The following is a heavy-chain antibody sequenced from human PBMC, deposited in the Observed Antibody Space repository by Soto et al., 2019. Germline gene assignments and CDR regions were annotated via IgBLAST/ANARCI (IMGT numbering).Heavy chain of an antibody. CDR3: ARDRERGYSYGPQGY. J-gene: IGHJ4*02. D-gene: IGHD5-18*01. Sequence: GASVKLSCAASGGTFSSNAISWVRQAPEQGLEWMGGIIPIFGTANYAQKFQGRVTITADESTSTAYMELSSLRSEDTAVYYCARDRERGYSYGPQGYWGQGTLVTVSS. CDR1: GGTFSSNA. V-gene: IGHV1-69*13. CDR2: IIPIFGTA.